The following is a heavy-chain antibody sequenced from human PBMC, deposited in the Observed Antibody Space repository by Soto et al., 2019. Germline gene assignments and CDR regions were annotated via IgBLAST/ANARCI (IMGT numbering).Heavy chain of an antibody. V-gene: IGHV4-61*01. J-gene: IGHJ4*02. CDR2: IYYSGRT. CDR1: GGSVSSPSYF. Sequence: SETLSLTCTVSGGSVSSPSYFWNWIRQPPGKGLEWIGYIYYSGRTNYNPSLRSRVSISVDTSNNLFSLKLSSVTAADTAVYYCARGLTTVTNPEQWGQGALVTV. CDR3: ARGLTTVTNPEQ. D-gene: IGHD4-17*01.